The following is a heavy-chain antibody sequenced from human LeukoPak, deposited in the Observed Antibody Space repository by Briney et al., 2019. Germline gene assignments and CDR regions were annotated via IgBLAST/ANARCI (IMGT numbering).Heavy chain of an antibody. Sequence: PSETLSLTCTVSGGSISNYYWSWIRQPPGKELEWIGYIYYSGSTNYNPSLKSRVTMSVDTSKNQFSLKLSSVTAADTAVYYCARETMVRGVNPWGQGTLVTVSS. CDR2: IYYSGST. J-gene: IGHJ5*02. CDR1: GGSISNYY. D-gene: IGHD3-10*01. V-gene: IGHV4-59*12. CDR3: ARETMVRGVNP.